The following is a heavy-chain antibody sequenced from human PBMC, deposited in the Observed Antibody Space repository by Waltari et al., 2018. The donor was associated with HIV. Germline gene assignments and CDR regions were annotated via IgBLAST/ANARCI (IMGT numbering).Heavy chain of an antibody. CDR3: ARDYDTYKGGVGI. J-gene: IGHJ3*02. CDR2: INHSGST. CDR1: GGSFSGYY. V-gene: IGHV4-34*01. Sequence: QVQLQQWGAGLLKPSETLSLTCAVYGGSFSGYYWSWIRQPPGKGLEWIGEINHSGSTNYNPSLKSRVTISVDTSKNQFSLKLSSVTAADTAVYYCARDYDTYKGGVGIWGQGTMVTVSS. D-gene: IGHD3-22*01.